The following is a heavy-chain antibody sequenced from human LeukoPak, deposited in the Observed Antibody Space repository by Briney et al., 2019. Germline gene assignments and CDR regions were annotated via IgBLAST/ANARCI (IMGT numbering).Heavy chain of an antibody. Sequence: GGSLRLSCAASGCTFSSYEMNWVRQAPGKGLEWVSYISSSGSTIYYADSVKGRFTISRDNAKNSLYLQMDSLRAEDTAVYYCARERYSSSWYYYYGMDVWGKGTTVTVSS. J-gene: IGHJ6*04. CDR1: GCTFSSYE. CDR2: ISSSGSTI. V-gene: IGHV3-48*03. CDR3: ARERYSSSWYYYYGMDV. D-gene: IGHD6-13*01.